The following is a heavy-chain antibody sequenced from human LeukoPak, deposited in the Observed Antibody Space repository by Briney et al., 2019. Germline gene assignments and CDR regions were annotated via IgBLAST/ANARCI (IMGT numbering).Heavy chain of an antibody. CDR2: ISSNGGST. CDR1: GFTFSSYA. J-gene: IGHJ4*02. CDR3: VKGYCSSTSCLIDY. D-gene: IGHD2-2*01. V-gene: IGHV3-64D*06. Sequence: TGGSLRLSCSASGFTFSSYAMHWVRQAPGEGLEYVSAISSNGGSTYYADSVKGRFTISRDNYKNTLYLQMSSLRAEDTAVYYCVKGYCSSTSCLIDYWGQGTLVTVSS.